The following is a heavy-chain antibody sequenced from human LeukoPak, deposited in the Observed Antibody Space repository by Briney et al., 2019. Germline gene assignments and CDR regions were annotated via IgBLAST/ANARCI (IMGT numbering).Heavy chain of an antibody. V-gene: IGHV4-34*01. CDR3: ARGRGYNAFDI. J-gene: IGHJ3*02. Sequence: SETLSLTCAVYGGSFSGYYWRWIRQPPGKGVEWIGEINHSGSTNYNTSLKRRVTISVDTSKNQFSLRLSSVTAADTAVYSCARGRGYNAFDIWGQGTMVTVSS. CDR1: GGSFSGYY. D-gene: IGHD5-18*01. CDR2: INHSGST.